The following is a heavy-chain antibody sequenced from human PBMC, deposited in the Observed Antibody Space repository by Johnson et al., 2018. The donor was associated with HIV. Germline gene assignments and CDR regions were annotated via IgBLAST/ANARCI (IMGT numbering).Heavy chain of an antibody. D-gene: IGHD6-25*01. CDR2: IGGSGAGT. CDR3: AKETPSSGGTFDI. V-gene: IGHV3-23*04. CDR1: GFPFSSYA. J-gene: IGHJ3*02. Sequence: EVQLVESGGGLVQPGGSLRLSCAASGFPFSSYAMTWVRQAPGKGLEWVSTIGGSGAGTFYADSVRGRFTVSRDNSKDTLYLQINSLRAEDTAVYYCAKETPSSGGTFDIWGQGTMVTVSS.